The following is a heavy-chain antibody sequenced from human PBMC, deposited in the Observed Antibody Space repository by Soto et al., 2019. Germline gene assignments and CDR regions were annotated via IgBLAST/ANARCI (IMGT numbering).Heavy chain of an antibody. CDR3: ARSAIVVVTAYFNY. J-gene: IGHJ4*02. CDR1: GGSISSGGYY. V-gene: IGHV4-31*03. Sequence: QVQLQESGPGLVKPSQTLSLTCTVSGGSISSGGYYWSWFRQHPRKGLEWIGYIYYSGSTYYNPSHNSRVTISVDTSKNQFSLKLSSVTAADTAVYYCARSAIVVVTAYFNYWGQGTLVTVSS. CDR2: IYYSGST. D-gene: IGHD2-21*02.